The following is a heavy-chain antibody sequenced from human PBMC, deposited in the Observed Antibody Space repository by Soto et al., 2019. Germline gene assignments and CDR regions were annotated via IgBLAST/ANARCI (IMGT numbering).Heavy chain of an antibody. J-gene: IGHJ3*02. D-gene: IGHD3-10*01. CDR2: MNPTSGNT. Sequence: QVQLVQSGAEVKKPGASVKVSCKASGYTFTSYDINWVRQATGQGLEWMGWMNPTSGNTGYAQKFQGRVTMTRNTSISTAYMALSSLRSEDTAGYYCARGIKYYAAGDDAFDIWGQGTMVTVSS. CDR1: GYTFTSYD. CDR3: ARGIKYYAAGDDAFDI. V-gene: IGHV1-8*01.